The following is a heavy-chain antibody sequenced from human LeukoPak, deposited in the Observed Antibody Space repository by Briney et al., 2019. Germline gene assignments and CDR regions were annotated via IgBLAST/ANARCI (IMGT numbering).Heavy chain of an antibody. CDR2: IYDSETT. J-gene: IGHJ4*02. Sequence: SETLSLTCTVSGASMSNHYWSWIRQPPGKGRGGIGFIYDSETTNYNPSLKSRVTMSVDTSKNQFFLNLSSVTAADTALYYYASRPSGSTWYGVFDYWSRGTLVTVSS. V-gene: IGHV4-59*11. D-gene: IGHD6-13*01. CDR3: ASRPSGSTWYGVFDY. CDR1: GASMSNHY.